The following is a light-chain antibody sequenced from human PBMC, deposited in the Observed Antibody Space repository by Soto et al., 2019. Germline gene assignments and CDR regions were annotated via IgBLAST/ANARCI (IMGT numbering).Light chain of an antibody. CDR2: RNN. CDR1: NSNIGKKY. J-gene: IGLJ2*01. V-gene: IGLV1-47*01. CDR3: AAWDDSVTGPA. Sequence: QSVLTQPPSVSGTPGQRVTISCSGSNSNIGKKYVYCYQQLSGTAPKLLMYRNNQRPSGVPDRFSGFKSGTSASLAISGLRFEDEADYYCAAWDDSVTGPAFGGVTKLNV.